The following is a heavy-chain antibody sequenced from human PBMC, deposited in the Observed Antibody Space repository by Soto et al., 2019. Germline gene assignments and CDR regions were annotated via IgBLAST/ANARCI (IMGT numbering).Heavy chain of an antibody. D-gene: IGHD6-19*01. CDR1: GYTFTSYG. CDR2: ISAYNGNT. CDR3: ARDRAVAARGYYYYGMDV. Sequence: QVQPVQSRAEVKKPGASVKLSCKASGYTFTSYGISWVRQAPGQGLEWMGWISAYNGNTNYAQKLQGRVNMTTDISTSTAYMELRSVRSVDTAVYYWARDRAVAARGYYYYGMDVWGQGTTVTVSS. V-gene: IGHV1-18*04. J-gene: IGHJ6*02.